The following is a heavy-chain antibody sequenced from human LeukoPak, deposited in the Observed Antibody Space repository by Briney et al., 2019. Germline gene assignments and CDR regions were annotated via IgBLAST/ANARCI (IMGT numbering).Heavy chain of an antibody. Sequence: SETLSLTCTVSGGSISSYYWSWIRQPPGKGLEWIGYIYYSGSTNYNPSLKSRVTISVDTSKNQFSLKLSSVTAADTAVYYCASAYYYDSSGATKYFPHWGQGTLVTVSS. J-gene: IGHJ1*01. D-gene: IGHD3-22*01. CDR1: GGSISSYY. V-gene: IGHV4-59*01. CDR2: IYYSGST. CDR3: ASAYYYDSSGATKYFPH.